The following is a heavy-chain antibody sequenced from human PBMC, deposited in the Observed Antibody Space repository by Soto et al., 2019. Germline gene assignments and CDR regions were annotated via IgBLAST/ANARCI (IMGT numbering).Heavy chain of an antibody. V-gene: IGHV4-34*01. J-gene: IGHJ6*02. D-gene: IGHD3-3*01. CDR2: INHSGST. CDR3: ARGYYDFWSGYYRPYYYYGMDV. Sequence: PSETLSLTCAVYGGSFSGYYWSWIRQPPGKGLEWIGEINHSGSTDYNPSLKSRVTISVDTSKNQFSLKLSSVTAADTAVYYCARGYYDFWSGYYRPYYYYGMDVWGQGTTVTAP. CDR1: GGSFSGYY.